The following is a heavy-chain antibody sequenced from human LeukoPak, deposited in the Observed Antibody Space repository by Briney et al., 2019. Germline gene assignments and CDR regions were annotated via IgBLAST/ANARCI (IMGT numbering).Heavy chain of an antibody. V-gene: IGHV3-74*01. CDR1: GFTLSIYW. J-gene: IGHJ5*01. Sequence: GGSLRLSCAASGFTLSIYWMHWVRQAPGKGLVWVSRINSDGSSTTYVDSVKGRFTISRDSAKNILYLQMNSLRAEDTAVYHCARDPAPQGWFDSWGQGTLVTVSS. CDR3: ARDPAPQGWFDS. CDR2: INSDGSST.